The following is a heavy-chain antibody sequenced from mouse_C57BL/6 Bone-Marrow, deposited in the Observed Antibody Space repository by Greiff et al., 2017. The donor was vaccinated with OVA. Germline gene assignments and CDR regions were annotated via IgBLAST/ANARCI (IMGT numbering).Heavy chain of an antibody. CDR3: ARDGITTVVSSYYFDY. J-gene: IGHJ2*01. V-gene: IGHV3-3*01. D-gene: IGHD1-1*01. Sequence: EVQRVESGPSLVRPSQTLSLTCTVTGFSINSDCYWIWIRQFPGNKLESIGYTFYSGITYYNPSLESRTYITRDTSKNQFSLKLSSVTTEDTATYYCARDGITTVVSSYYFDYWGQGTTLTVSS. CDR1: GFSINSDCY. CDR2: TFYSGIT.